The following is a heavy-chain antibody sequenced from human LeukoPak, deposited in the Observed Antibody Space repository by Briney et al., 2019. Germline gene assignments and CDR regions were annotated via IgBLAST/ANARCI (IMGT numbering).Heavy chain of an antibody. D-gene: IGHD3-10*01. V-gene: IGHV3-66*01. CDR3: ARDSVWFGDGGDY. Sequence: GGSLRLSCAASGFTVSSSYMSWVRQAPGKGLEWVSVIYSGGSTYYADSVKGRFTISRDNSKNTLYLQMNSLRAEDTAVYYCARDSVWFGDGGDYWGQGTLVTVSS. CDR1: GFTVSSSY. J-gene: IGHJ4*02. CDR2: IYSGGST.